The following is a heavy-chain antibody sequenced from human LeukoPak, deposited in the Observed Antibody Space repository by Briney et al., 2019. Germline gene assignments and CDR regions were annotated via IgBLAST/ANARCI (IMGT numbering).Heavy chain of an antibody. CDR3: ARGGSYYGSGKDWFDP. CDR1: GGTFSSYA. D-gene: IGHD3-10*01. Sequence: SVKVTCKASGGTFSSYAISWVRQAPGQGLEWMGRIIPILGIANYAQKFQGRVTITADKSTSTAYMELSSLRSEDTAVYYCARGGSYYGSGKDWFDPWGQGTLVTVSS. J-gene: IGHJ5*02. V-gene: IGHV1-69*04. CDR2: IIPILGIA.